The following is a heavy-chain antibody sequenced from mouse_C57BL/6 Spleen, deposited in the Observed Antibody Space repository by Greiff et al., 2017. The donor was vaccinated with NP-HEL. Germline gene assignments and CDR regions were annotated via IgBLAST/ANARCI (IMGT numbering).Heavy chain of an antibody. CDR3: ARHGGYYGSSDWYFDV. CDR2: IWSDGST. J-gene: IGHJ1*03. V-gene: IGHV2-6-1*01. Sequence: VQLVESGPGLVAPSQSLSITCTVSGFSLTSYGVHWVRQPPGKGLEWLVVIWSDGSTTYNSALKSRLSISKDNSKSQVFLKMNSLQTDDTAMYYCARHGGYYGSSDWYFDVWGTGTTVTVSS. CDR1: GFSLTSYG. D-gene: IGHD1-1*01.